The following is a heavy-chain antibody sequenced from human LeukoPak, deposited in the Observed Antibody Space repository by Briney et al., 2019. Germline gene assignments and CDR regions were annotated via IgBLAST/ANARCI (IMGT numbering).Heavy chain of an antibody. CDR1: GFSFSSHA. CDR2: ILYDGSNE. D-gene: IGHD1-14*01. Sequence: GGSLRLSCAASGFSFSSHAMYWVRRAPGKGLEWVTVILYDGSNEYYADSVKGRFTISRDNSKNTLYLQMNSLRAEDTAVYYCARDSPASGMDVWGQGTTVTVSS. V-gene: IGHV3-30*04. CDR3: ARDSPASGMDV. J-gene: IGHJ6*02.